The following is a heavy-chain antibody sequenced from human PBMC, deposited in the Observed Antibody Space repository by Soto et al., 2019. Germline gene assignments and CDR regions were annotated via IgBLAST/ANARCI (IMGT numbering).Heavy chain of an antibody. CDR3: AKSPHNSNLDSGLVAY. D-gene: IGHD4-4*01. CDR2: ISFDGTNK. CDR1: GFTFSSYA. Sequence: QVQLVESGGGVVQPGRSLRLSCAASGFTFSSYAMHWVRQAPGKGLEWVAFISFDGTNKYFADSVKGRFTLSRDNSKNTLYLQMNSLRAEDTAVYYCAKSPHNSNLDSGLVAYWGQGTLVTVSS. J-gene: IGHJ4*02. V-gene: IGHV3-30*18.